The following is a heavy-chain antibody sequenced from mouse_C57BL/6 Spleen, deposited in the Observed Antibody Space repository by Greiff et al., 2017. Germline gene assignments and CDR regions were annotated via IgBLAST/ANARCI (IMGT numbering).Heavy chain of an antibody. Sequence: EVMLVESEGGLVQPGSSMKLSCTASGFTFSDYYMAWVRQVPEKGLEWVANINYDGSSTYYLDSLKSRFIISRDNAKNSLYLQMSSLKSEDTATYYCARDRRYFDVWGTGTTVTVSS. CDR3: ARDRRYFDV. J-gene: IGHJ1*03. V-gene: IGHV5-16*01. CDR2: INYDGSST. CDR1: GFTFSDYY.